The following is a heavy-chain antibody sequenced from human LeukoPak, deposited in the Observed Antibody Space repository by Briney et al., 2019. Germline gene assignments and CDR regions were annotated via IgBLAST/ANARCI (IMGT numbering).Heavy chain of an antibody. CDR1: GFTLSSYA. D-gene: IGHD2-15*01. CDR3: AKAPVTTCRGAFCYPFDY. Sequence: PGGSLRLSCAASGFTLSSYAMSWVRQAPGKGLEWVSAISDTGNTYHADSVKGRFTISRDSSKNTLFLQMNRLRTEDAAVYYCAKAPVTTCRGAFCYPFDYWGLGTLVTVSS. CDR2: ISDTGNT. J-gene: IGHJ4*02. V-gene: IGHV3-23*01.